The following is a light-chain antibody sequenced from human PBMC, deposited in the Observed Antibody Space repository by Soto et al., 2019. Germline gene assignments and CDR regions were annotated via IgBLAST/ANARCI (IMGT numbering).Light chain of an antibody. CDR3: FSFTTTSTHV. Sequence: QSALTQPASLSGSPGQSITISCTGTSSDIGAYDYVSWFQQHPGKAPKLMISEVNNRPSGVSNRFSGSKSGNTAYLPISGLQVEDEAAYFCFSFTTTSTHVFGTGTTVTVL. CDR2: EVN. J-gene: IGLJ1*01. CDR1: SSDIGAYDY. V-gene: IGLV2-14*01.